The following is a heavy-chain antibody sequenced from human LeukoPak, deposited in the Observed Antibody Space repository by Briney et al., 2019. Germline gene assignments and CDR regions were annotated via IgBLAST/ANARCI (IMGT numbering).Heavy chain of an antibody. J-gene: IGHJ5*02. CDR2: INTNTGNP. CDR3: AREFFADTAMVFDNWFDP. CDR1: GYTFTSYA. Sequence: ASVKVSCKASGYTFTSYAMNWVRQAPGQGLEWMGWINTNTGNPTYAQGFTGRFVFSLDTSVSTAYLQIRSLKAEDTAVYYCAREFFADTAMVFDNWFDPWGQGILVTVSS. D-gene: IGHD5-18*01. V-gene: IGHV7-4-1*01.